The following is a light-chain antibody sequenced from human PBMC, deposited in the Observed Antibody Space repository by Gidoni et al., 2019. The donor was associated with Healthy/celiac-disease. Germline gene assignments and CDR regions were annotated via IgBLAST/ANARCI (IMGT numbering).Light chain of an antibody. J-gene: IGKJ2*01. CDR2: AAS. V-gene: IGKV1-39*01. CDR3: QQSYRTHT. Sequence: EIQMPQSPSSLSASVGDRVTIPCRASQSISSYLNWYQQNPGKAPKLLIYAASSLQSGVPSRFSGSGSGSDFTLTIIRLQPEDFATYYCQQSYRTHTFXHXTKLEIK. CDR1: QSISSY.